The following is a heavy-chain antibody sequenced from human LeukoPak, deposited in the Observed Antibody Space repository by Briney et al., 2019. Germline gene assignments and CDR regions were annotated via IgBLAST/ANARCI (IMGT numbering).Heavy chain of an antibody. CDR3: ARLPTSYGDYGCNPHWYFDL. Sequence: GESLKISCKGSGYSFTSYWISWVRQMPGKGLEWMGRIDPSDSYTNYSPSFQGHVTISADKSISTAYLQWSSLKASDTAMYYCARLPTSYGDYGCNPHWYFDLWGRGTLVTVSS. CDR2: IDPSDSYT. CDR1: GYSFTSYW. D-gene: IGHD4-23*01. J-gene: IGHJ2*01. V-gene: IGHV5-10-1*01.